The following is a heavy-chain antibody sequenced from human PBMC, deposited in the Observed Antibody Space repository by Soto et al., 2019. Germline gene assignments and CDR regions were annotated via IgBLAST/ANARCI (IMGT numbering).Heavy chain of an antibody. V-gene: IGHV3-23*01. D-gene: IGHD6-25*01. CDR3: AKDGYNIGSYFDS. Sequence: PGGSLRLSCAASGFTFNKYAMSWVRQTPEKGLEWVASIGGSAVSTYYADSVKGRFTISRDVSKNMVFLQMTSLRVEDTALYYCAKDGYNIGSYFDSWGQGTRVTVSS. J-gene: IGHJ4*02. CDR1: GFTFNKYA. CDR2: IGGSAVST.